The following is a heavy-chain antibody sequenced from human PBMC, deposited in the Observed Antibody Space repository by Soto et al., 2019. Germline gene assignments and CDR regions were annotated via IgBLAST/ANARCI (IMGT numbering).Heavy chain of an antibody. CDR3: VAELDFGKLSVV. CDR1: GDTFKNSV. D-gene: IGHD3-10*01. Sequence: QVQLVQSGVEVKKPGSSVRVSCKASGDTFKNSVISWVRQAPGQGLEWMGGTIPLFGTTDYAQKFQGRLTITTDESTTTAYMEVSRLTPEDTAFYYCVAELDFGKLSVVWGQGTTVIVSS. CDR2: TIPLFGTT. J-gene: IGHJ6*02. V-gene: IGHV1-69*01.